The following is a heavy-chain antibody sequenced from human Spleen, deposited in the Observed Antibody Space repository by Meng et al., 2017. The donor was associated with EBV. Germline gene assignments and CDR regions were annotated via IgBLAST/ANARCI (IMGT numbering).Heavy chain of an antibody. J-gene: IGHJ4*02. CDR3: ARGHLFHEEY. Sequence: VHLPQWGAGLFKTSEPLALTCAVYGASFSNFYWSWLRQPPGKGLEWIGEINHTGSTNYNPSLKNRVTISVDTSKNQFSLKLNSVTAADTAVYYCARGHLFHEEYWGQGTLVTVSS. CDR2: INHTGST. D-gene: IGHD3-3*02. CDR1: GASFSNFY. V-gene: IGHV4-34*01.